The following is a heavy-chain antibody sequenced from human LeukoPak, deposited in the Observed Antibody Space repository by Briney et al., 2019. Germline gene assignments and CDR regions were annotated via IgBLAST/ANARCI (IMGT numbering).Heavy chain of an antibody. V-gene: IGHV3-23*01. CDR1: GFTFSHSA. CDR2: ISFSGANT. Sequence: GGSLRLSCAASGFTFSHSAMTWVRQAPGRGLEWVSLISFSGANTYSADSVKGRFTISRDNSKNTLYLQMNSLRAEDTAVYYCAREGGGYCSSTSCYLVYWGQGTLVTVSS. J-gene: IGHJ4*02. CDR3: AREGGGYCSSTSCYLVY. D-gene: IGHD2-2*01.